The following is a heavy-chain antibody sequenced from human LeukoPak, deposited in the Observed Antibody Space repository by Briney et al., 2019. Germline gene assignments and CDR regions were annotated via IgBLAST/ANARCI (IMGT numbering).Heavy chain of an antibody. CDR1: GFTFDDYA. J-gene: IGHJ6*02. CDR2: ISGNSGSI. D-gene: IGHD3-16*01. CDR3: AKGMITFGGYYYYGMDV. Sequence: GRSLRLSCAASGFTFDDYAMHWVRQAPGKGLEWVSGISGNSGSIGYADSVKGRFTISRDNAKNSLYLQMNRLRAEDTALYYCAKGMITFGGYYYYGMDVWGQGTTVTVSS. V-gene: IGHV3-9*01.